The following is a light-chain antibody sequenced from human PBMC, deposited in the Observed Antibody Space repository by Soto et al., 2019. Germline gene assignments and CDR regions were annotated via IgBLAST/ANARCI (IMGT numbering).Light chain of an antibody. J-gene: IGKJ4*01. CDR1: QTISSY. Sequence: DIQMTQSPSSLSASVGDRVTITCRASQTISSYLNWYQQKPGKAPKLLIYSASSLQSGVPSRFNGSASGTDFTLTISSLQPEDFATYYCQQSYSAPHTFGGGTKVEIK. CDR3: QQSYSAPHT. V-gene: IGKV1-39*01. CDR2: SAS.